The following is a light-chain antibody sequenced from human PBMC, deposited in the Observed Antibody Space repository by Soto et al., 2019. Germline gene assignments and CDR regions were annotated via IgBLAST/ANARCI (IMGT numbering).Light chain of an antibody. CDR3: AAWDVTLIGLYV. J-gene: IGLJ1*01. CDR2: NNN. CDR1: SSNIGSSS. V-gene: IGLV1-44*01. Sequence: QSVLTQPPSASGTPGQRVTISCSVSSSNIGSSSVNWYQQLPGTAPKLLIYNNNQWPSGVPDRFSGSKSGTSASLAISGLQSEDEADYYCAAWDVTLIGLYVFGTGTKVTVL.